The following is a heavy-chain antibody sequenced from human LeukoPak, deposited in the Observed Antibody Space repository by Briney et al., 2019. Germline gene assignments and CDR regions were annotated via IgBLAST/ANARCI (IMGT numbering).Heavy chain of an antibody. CDR3: ARGKIPEDIVVVVAATHFDY. J-gene: IGHJ4*02. CDR1: GGSISSGGYY. V-gene: IGHV4-31*03. CDR2: IYYSGST. D-gene: IGHD2-15*01. Sequence: SETLSLTCTVSGGSISSGGYYWSWIRQHPGKGLEWIGYIYYSGSTYYNPSLKSRVTISVDTSKNQFSLKLSSVTAADTAVYYCARGKIPEDIVVVVAATHFDYWGQGTLVTVSS.